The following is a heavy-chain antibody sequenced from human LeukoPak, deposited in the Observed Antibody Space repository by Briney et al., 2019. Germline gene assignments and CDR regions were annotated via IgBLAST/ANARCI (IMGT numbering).Heavy chain of an antibody. CDR3: TKADFDRGAFEV. Sequence: ASMKLSCKQSGDTNYDVRSVPEAAGQGLEWVGMINPGGESTRYAHKFQGRVTLTRDTYTSTVYMELRRLTSEETEEYLCTKADFDRGAFEVWGQGTMVIVSS. CDR1: GDTNYD. D-gene: IGHD3-9*01. CDR2: INPGGEST. V-gene: IGHV1-46*01. J-gene: IGHJ3*01.